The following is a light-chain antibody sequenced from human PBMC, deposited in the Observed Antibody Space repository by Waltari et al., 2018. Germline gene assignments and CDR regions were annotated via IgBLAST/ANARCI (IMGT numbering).Light chain of an antibody. Sequence: QSALTQPASVSGSPGQSITISCTGTSSDVGGYNYVSWYQQHPGKAPKLMIYEVSNRPSGVSNRFSGSKSGNTASLTISGLQAEDEADYYCSSYTSRSTLEVFGGGTKLTVL. CDR3: SSYTSRSTLEV. J-gene: IGLJ2*01. V-gene: IGLV2-14*01. CDR2: EVS. CDR1: SSDVGGYNY.